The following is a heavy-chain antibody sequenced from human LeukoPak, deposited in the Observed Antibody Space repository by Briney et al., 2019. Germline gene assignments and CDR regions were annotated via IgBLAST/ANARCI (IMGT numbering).Heavy chain of an antibody. CDR2: ISSSGSGGNT. CDR3: AKDRTVGASYWYLDL. Sequence: GGSLRLSCVASGVTLSNYAMSWARQAPGEGLEWVSGISSSGSGGNTYYADSVKGRSTISRDSSRNTLFLHMNTLRAEDTAIYYCAKDRTVGASYWYLDLWGRGTLVTVSS. D-gene: IGHD1-26*01. V-gene: IGHV3-23*01. CDR1: GVTLSNYA. J-gene: IGHJ2*01.